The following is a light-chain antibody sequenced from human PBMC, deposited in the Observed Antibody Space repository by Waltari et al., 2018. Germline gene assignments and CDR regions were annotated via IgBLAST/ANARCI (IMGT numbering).Light chain of an antibody. Sequence: QPVLTQPPSVSATPGQRATISCSGSSSRIGPISWFQQLPGAAPKLLIFSNNHRPSGVPDRFSGSRSGTSASLAISGLQSADEADYYCASRDDSLNALVMFGGGTKLTVL. J-gene: IGLJ3*02. CDR2: SNN. CDR1: SSRIGP. V-gene: IGLV1-44*01. CDR3: ASRDDSLNALVM.